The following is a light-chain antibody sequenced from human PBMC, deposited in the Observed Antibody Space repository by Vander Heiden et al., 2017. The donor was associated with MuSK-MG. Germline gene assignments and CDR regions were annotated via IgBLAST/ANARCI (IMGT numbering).Light chain of an antibody. Sequence: SYVLTQPPSVSVAPGQTATIPCGGNNIGSKSVHLYQQRPGQAPVLVVYDDTERPSGIPERYSGSNSGNSATLTISRVEAGDEADYYCQVWDSSSDHVVFGGGTKLTVL. CDR1: NIGSKS. CDR2: DDT. J-gene: IGLJ2*01. V-gene: IGLV3-21*02. CDR3: QVWDSSSDHVV.